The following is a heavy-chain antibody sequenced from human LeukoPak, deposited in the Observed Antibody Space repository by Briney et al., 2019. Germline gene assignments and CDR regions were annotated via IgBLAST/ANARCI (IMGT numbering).Heavy chain of an antibody. CDR3: SASPFTVTTNFDY. V-gene: IGHV1-24*01. J-gene: IGHJ4*02. CDR1: GYTHAQLS. Sequence: ASVKVSCKVSGYTHAQLSMHWVRQAPGKGLEWVGEFDPEDGETIYAQKFQGRVTMTGDTSTDTAYLELSSLTTEDTAVYYFSASPFTVTTNFDYWGQGTLVSVSS. CDR2: FDPEDGET. D-gene: IGHD4-17*01.